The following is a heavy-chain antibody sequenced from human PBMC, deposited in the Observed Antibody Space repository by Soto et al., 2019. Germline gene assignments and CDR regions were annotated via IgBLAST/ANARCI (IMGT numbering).Heavy chain of an antibody. CDR1: GFTFSSAW. Sequence: EVHLVESGGGLVKPGGSLKLSCAASGFTFSSAWMNWVRQAPGKGLEWVGRIKSKTDRGTTDYAAPVKGRFTISRDDSKNTLYLQMNSLKTEDTAVYYCATDYSSCWFFDYWGQGTLVTVSS. V-gene: IGHV3-15*07. CDR2: IKSKTDRGTT. J-gene: IGHJ4*02. CDR3: ATDYSSCWFFDY. D-gene: IGHD6-19*01.